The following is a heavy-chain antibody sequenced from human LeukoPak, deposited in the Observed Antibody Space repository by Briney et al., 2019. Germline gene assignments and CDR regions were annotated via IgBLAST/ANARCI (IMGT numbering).Heavy chain of an antibody. CDR1: GFTFSSYG. D-gene: IGHD6-19*01. CDR2: IWYDGSNK. J-gene: IGHJ4*02. V-gene: IGHV3-33*06. Sequence: PGRSLRLSCAASGFTFSSYGMHWVRQAPGKGLEWVAVIWYDGSNKYYADSVKGRFTISRDNSKNTLYLQVNSLRAEDTAVYYCAKANLYSSGLDYWGQGTLVTVSS. CDR3: AKANLYSSGLDY.